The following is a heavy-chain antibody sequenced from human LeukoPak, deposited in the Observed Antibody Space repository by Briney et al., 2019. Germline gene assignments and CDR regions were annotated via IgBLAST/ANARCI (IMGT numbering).Heavy chain of an antibody. CDR1: GFTFSSYA. J-gene: IGHJ6*03. Sequence: GGSLRLSCAASGFTFSSYAMHWVRQAPGKGLEWVSYISSSSPKYYADSVKGRFTISRDNAMNSLYLQMNSLRAEDTAVYYCARGGWEGYSYYYYYMDVWGKGTTITVSS. CDR2: ISSSSPK. V-gene: IGHV3-48*04. D-gene: IGHD1-26*01. CDR3: ARGGWEGYSYYYYYMDV.